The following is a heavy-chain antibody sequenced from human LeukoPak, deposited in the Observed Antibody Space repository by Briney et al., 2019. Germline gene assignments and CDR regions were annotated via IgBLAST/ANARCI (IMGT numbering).Heavy chain of an antibody. CDR1: GFTLSSAW. CDR3: TTYRVGEQWMIPNY. V-gene: IGHV3-15*01. Sequence: GGSLRLSCVASGFTLSSAWMSWVRQAPGKGLEWVGRIKTKTDGGTPDYAAPVKGRFTISRDDSINTLYLQMNSLKTEDTAVYYCTTYRVGEQWMIPNYWGQGTLVTVSS. D-gene: IGHD6-19*01. J-gene: IGHJ4*02. CDR2: IKTKTDGGTP.